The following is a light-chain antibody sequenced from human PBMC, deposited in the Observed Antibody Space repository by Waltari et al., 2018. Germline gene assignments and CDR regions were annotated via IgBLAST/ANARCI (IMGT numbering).Light chain of an antibody. CDR2: EVN. Sequence: QSALTQPPSASGSPGQSVTIPCTGTRRYGGGYNYLPWYQQPPGKAPKVMIYEVNKRPSGVPYRFSASKSGNTASLTVSGLQAEDEADYYCSSYAGSNNLLFGGGTKLTVL. V-gene: IGLV2-8*01. CDR1: RRYGGGYNY. CDR3: SSYAGSNNLL. J-gene: IGLJ2*01.